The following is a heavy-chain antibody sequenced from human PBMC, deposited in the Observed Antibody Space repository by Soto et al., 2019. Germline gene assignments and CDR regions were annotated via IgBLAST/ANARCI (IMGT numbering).Heavy chain of an antibody. CDR1: GFSLRNTGEA. D-gene: IGHD2-15*01. Sequence: SSPTLVNPTQTLTLTCAFSGFSLRNTGEAVGWVRQPPGKALEWLALIYWDDDKRTSPSLKSRLTIARDTSKNQVVLTMTNMEPVDTGTYYCAVRHSGLTEDALNRWGQEKMVTIS. V-gene: IGHV2-5*02. J-gene: IGHJ3*02. CDR2: IYWDDDK. CDR3: AVRHSGLTEDALNR.